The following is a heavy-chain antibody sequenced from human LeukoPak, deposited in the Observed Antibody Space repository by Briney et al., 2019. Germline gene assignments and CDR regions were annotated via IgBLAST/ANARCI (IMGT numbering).Heavy chain of an antibody. V-gene: IGHV2-5*02. Sequence: SGPTLVKPTQTLTLICTFSGFSLSTSGVGVGWIRQPLGKALEWLALIYWDDDKRYSPSLKSRLTITKDTSKNQVVLTMTNMDPVDTATYYCAHNRGSGSYPNNWFDPWGQGILVTVSS. J-gene: IGHJ5*02. CDR2: IYWDDDK. CDR1: GFSLSTSGVG. CDR3: AHNRGSGSYPNNWFDP. D-gene: IGHD3-10*01.